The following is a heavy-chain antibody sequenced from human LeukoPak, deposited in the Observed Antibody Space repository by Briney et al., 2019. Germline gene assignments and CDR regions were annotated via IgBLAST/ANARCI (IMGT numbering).Heavy chain of an antibody. V-gene: IGHV3-74*01. J-gene: IGHJ6*04. CDR3: AELGITMIGGV. CDR2: INSDGSST. Sequence: GGPLRLPCAPSGFPFSSYCMHWLRQAPGRGVVWVSRINSDGSSTSYAASVKGRFTISRDNAKNSLYLQMNSLRAEDTAVYYCAELGITMIGGVWGKGTTVTISS. CDR1: GFPFSSYC. D-gene: IGHD3-10*02.